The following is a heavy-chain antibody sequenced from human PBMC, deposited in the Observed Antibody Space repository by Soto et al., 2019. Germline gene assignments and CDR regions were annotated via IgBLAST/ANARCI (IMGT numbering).Heavy chain of an antibody. Sequence: SVKVSCKASGGTFSSYAISLVRQAPGQGLEWMGGIIPIFGTANYAQKFQGRVTITADESTSTAHMELSSLRSEDTAVYYCARDLNAVVTPPYYYGMDVWGQGTTVTVSS. CDR2: IIPIFGTA. CDR1: GGTFSSYA. J-gene: IGHJ6*02. D-gene: IGHD2-21*02. V-gene: IGHV1-69*13. CDR3: ARDLNAVVTPPYYYGMDV.